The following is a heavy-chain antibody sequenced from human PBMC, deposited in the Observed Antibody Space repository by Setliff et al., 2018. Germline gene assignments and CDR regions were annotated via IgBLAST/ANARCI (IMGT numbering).Heavy chain of an antibody. CDR1: GGSISSGDYY. D-gene: IGHD4-17*01. Sequence: SSETLSLTCTVSGGSISSGDYYWSWIRQPPGKGLEWIGYIYYSGSTYYNPSLKSRVTISVDTSKNQFSLKLSSVTAADTAVYYCARAFGADYGDYEDAFDIWGQGTMVTVSS. CDR3: ARAFGADYGDYEDAFDI. CDR2: IYYSGST. V-gene: IGHV4-30-4*08. J-gene: IGHJ3*02.